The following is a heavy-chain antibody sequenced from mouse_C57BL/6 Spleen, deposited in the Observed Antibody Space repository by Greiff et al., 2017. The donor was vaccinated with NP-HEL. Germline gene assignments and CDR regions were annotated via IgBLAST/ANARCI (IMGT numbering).Heavy chain of an antibody. J-gene: IGHJ2*01. CDR3: VYYDYVYFDY. Sequence: VQLQQSGAELVKPGASVKLSCKASGYTFTSYWMHWVKQRPGQGLEWIGMIHTNSGSTNYNEKFKSKATLTVDKSSSTAYMQLSSLTSEDSAVYYCVYYDYVYFDYWGQGTTLTVSS. CDR1: GYTFTSYW. CDR2: IHTNSGST. D-gene: IGHD2-4*01. V-gene: IGHV1-64*01.